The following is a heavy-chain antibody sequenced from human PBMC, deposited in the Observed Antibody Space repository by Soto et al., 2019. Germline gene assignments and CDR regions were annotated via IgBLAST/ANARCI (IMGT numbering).Heavy chain of an antibody. D-gene: IGHD2-15*01. J-gene: IGHJ5*02. CDR2: INPSAGST. V-gene: IGHV1-46*01. Sequence: QVQLVQSGAEVKKPGASVKVSCKASGYTFTSYYMHWVRQAPGQGLDYMGIINPSAGSTSYAQKFQGRVTMTRDTSTSTVYMELSSLRSEDTAVYYCARGDGGKSKWFDPWGQGTLVTVSS. CDR3: ARGDGGKSKWFDP. CDR1: GYTFTSYY.